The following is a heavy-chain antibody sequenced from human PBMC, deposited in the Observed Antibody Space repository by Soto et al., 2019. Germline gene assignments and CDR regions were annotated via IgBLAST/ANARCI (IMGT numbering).Heavy chain of an antibody. D-gene: IGHD3-22*01. CDR3: ARAHYYDSSGYYSPSGYYFDD. V-gene: IGHV3-30-3*01. J-gene: IGHJ4*02. CDR1: GFTFRTYA. CDR2: ISYDGSNK. Sequence: GGSLRLSCAASGFTFRTYAMHWVRQAPGKGLEWVAVISYDGSNKKYADSVKGRFTISRDNSKRTLDLQMDSLRPEEAALYYCARAHYYDSSGYYSPSGYYFDDWGQGTLVTVSS.